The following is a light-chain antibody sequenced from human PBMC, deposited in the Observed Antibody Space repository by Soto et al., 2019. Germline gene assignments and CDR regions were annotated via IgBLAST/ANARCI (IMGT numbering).Light chain of an antibody. J-gene: IGKJ2*01. CDR1: QTVFYSSNNKNY. V-gene: IGKV4-1*01. CDR2: WAS. Sequence: DIVMTQSPDSLAVSLGERATIHCKSSQTVFYSSNNKNYLAWYQQKPGLPPRLLIYWASTRQSGVSDRFSGSGSGTDFTLTISNLQAEDVAVYYCQQYYSTLSYTFGQGTRLEIK. CDR3: QQYYSTLSYT.